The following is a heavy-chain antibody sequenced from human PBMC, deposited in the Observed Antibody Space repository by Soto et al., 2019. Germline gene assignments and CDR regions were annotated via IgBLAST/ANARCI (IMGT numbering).Heavy chain of an antibody. D-gene: IGHD4-17*01. CDR3: ARSLEGTTVTNWFDP. CDR2: ITPVFGTA. Sequence: QVQLVQSGAEVKKPGSSVKVSCKASADTFNSYSLSWLRQAPGQRLEWMGGITPVFGTADYAQSFEDRLTITASDSTSTVYMELSSLRSDDTAVYYCARSLEGTTVTNWFDPWGQGALVTVS. V-gene: IGHV1-69*01. CDR1: ADTFNSYS. J-gene: IGHJ5*02.